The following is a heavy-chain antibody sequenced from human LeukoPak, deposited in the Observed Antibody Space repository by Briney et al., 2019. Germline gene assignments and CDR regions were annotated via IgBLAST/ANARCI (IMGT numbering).Heavy chain of an antibody. V-gene: IGHV4-61*02. Sequence: PSQTLSLTCTVSGGSISSGSYYWSWIRQPAGKGLEWIGRIYTSGSTNYNPSLKSRVTISVDTSKNQFSLKLSSVTAADTAVYYCARDQDGYRNYYYYYMDVWGKGTTVTISS. D-gene: IGHD5-24*01. J-gene: IGHJ6*03. CDR1: GGSISSGSYY. CDR3: ARDQDGYRNYYYYYMDV. CDR2: IYTSGST.